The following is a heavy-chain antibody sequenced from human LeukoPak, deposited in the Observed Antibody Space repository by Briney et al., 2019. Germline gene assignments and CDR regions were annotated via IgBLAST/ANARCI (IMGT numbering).Heavy chain of an antibody. CDR1: GFTFSSYS. D-gene: IGHD6-19*01. Sequence: GGSLRLSCAASGFTFSSYSMNWVRQAPGKGLEWVSSISSSSSYIYYADSVKGRFAISRDNAKNSLYLQMNSLRAEDTAVYYCARDYRAVPIDYWGQGTLVTVPS. CDR3: ARDYRAVPIDY. CDR2: ISSSSSYI. J-gene: IGHJ4*02. V-gene: IGHV3-21*01.